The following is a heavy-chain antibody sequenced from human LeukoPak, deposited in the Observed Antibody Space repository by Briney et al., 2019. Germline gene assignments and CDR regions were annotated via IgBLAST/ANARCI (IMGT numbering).Heavy chain of an antibody. D-gene: IGHD6-13*01. CDR1: GGTFSSYA. V-gene: IGHV1-69*04. J-gene: IGHJ6*02. Sequence: ASVKVSCKASGGTFSSYAISWVRQAPGQGLEWMGRIIPILGIASHAQKFQGRVTITADKSTSTAYMELSSLRSEDTAVYYCARTLLDLVLLDYYYYGMDVWGQGTTVTVSS. CDR3: ARTLLDLVLLDYYYYGMDV. CDR2: IIPILGIA.